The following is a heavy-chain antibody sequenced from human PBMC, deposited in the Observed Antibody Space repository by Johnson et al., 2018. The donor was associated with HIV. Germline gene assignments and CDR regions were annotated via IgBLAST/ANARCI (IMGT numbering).Heavy chain of an antibody. CDR1: GFTFSRNA. V-gene: IGHV3-30-3*01. CDR3: AKDLVSTYDYVWGSYRSDAFDI. Sequence: QVQLVESGGGLVQPGRSLRLSCAASGFTFSRNAMHWVRQAPGKGLEWVAVISFDGNNKHYADSVRGRFTISRDNSKNTLYLQMNSLRAEDTAVYYCAKDLVSTYDYVWGSYRSDAFDIWGQGTMVTVSS. CDR2: ISFDGNNK. J-gene: IGHJ3*02. D-gene: IGHD3-16*02.